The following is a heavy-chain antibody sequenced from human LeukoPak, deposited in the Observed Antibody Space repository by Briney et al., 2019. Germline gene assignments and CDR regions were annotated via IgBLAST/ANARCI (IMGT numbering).Heavy chain of an antibody. CDR3: ATEYDFWSGSPSITGFDP. D-gene: IGHD3-3*01. CDR2: IYYSGST. V-gene: IGHV4-39*01. CDR1: GGSISSSSYY. J-gene: IGHJ5*02. Sequence: SETLSLTCTVSGGSISSSSYYWGWIRQPPGKGLAWIGSIYYSGSTYYNPSLKSRVTISVDTSKNQFSLKLSSVTAADTAVYYCATEYDFWSGSPSITGFDPWGQGTLVTVSS.